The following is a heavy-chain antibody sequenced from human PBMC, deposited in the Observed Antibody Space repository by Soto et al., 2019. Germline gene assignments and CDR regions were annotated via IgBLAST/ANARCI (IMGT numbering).Heavy chain of an antibody. CDR1: GFTFSSYG. J-gene: IGHJ4*02. D-gene: IGHD3-16*01. CDR3: AKGVGYFDY. CDR2: ISYDGSNK. Sequence: QVQLVESGGGVVQPGRSLRLSCAASGFTFSSYGMHWVRQAPGKGLEWVAVISYDGSNKYYADSVKGRFTISRDNSKNKLYLQMNSLRAEDTAVYYCAKGVGYFDYWGQGTLVTVSS. V-gene: IGHV3-30*18.